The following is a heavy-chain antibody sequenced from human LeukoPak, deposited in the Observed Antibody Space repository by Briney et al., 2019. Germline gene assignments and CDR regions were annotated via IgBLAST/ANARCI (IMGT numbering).Heavy chain of an antibody. CDR2: ISSSSSYI. D-gene: IGHD3-10*01. CDR3: ARDRYYGSGSYYKEYYYYGMDV. V-gene: IGHV3-21*01. J-gene: IGHJ6*04. Sequence: GGSLRLSCAASGFTFSSCSMNWARQAPGKGLEWVSSISSSSSYIYYADSVKGRFTISRDNAKNSLYLQMNSLRAEDTAVYYCARDRYYGSGSYYKEYYYYGMDVWGKGTTVTVSS. CDR1: GFTFSSCS.